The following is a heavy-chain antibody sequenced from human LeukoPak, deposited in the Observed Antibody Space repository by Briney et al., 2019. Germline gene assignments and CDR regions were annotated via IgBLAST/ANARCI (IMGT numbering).Heavy chain of an antibody. CDR2: IIPIFGTA. CDR1: GGTFSSYA. V-gene: IGHV1-69*05. D-gene: IGHD2-2*01. J-gene: IGHJ4*02. CDR3: ANGKNVVPAAILKG. Sequence: GASVKVSCKASGGTFSSYAISWVRQAPGQGLEWMGGIIPIFGTANYAQKFQGRVTMTRDTSISTAYMELSRLRSDDTAVYYCANGKNVVPAAILKGWGQGTLVTVSS.